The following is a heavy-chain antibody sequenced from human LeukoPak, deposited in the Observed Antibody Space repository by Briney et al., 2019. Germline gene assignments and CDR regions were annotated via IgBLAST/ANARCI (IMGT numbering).Heavy chain of an antibody. J-gene: IGHJ6*03. CDR1: GFTFSSYA. Sequence: GGSLRLSCAASGFTFSSYAMRWVRQAPGKGLEWVSGISCSSSYIYYADSVKGRFTISRDNAKNSLYLQMNSLRAEDTAVYYCARYQGETYYDFWSGYHRYYMDVWGKGTTVTVSS. CDR2: ISCSSSYI. CDR3: ARYQGETYYDFWSGYHRYYMDV. V-gene: IGHV3-21*04. D-gene: IGHD3-3*01.